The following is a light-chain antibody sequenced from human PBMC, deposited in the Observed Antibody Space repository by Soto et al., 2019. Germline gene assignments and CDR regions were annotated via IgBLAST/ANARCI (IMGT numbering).Light chain of an antibody. Sequence: EIVMTQSPVTLSASPGESATLSCRASQSVDNNVAWYQQKPGQAPRLLIAGSFARATGIPARFSGSGSGSEFTLTISGLQSEDFAVYYCQQYNDRPPITFGQGTRLEI. V-gene: IGKV3-15*01. J-gene: IGKJ5*01. CDR2: GSF. CDR3: QQYNDRPPIT. CDR1: QSVDNN.